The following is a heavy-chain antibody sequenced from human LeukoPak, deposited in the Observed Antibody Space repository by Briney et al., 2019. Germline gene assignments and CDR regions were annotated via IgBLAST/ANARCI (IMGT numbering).Heavy chain of an antibody. J-gene: IGHJ6*03. CDR2: ISSSSSYI. D-gene: IGHD3-10*01. Sequence: GGSLRLSCAASGFTFSSYSVNWVRQAPGKGLEWVSSISSSSSYIYYADSVKGRFTISRDNAKNSLYLQMNSLRAEDTAVYYCARDEGYGSGSYYPFYYYYYMDVWGKGTTVTVSS. V-gene: IGHV3-21*01. CDR3: ARDEGYGSGSYYPFYYYYYMDV. CDR1: GFTFSSYS.